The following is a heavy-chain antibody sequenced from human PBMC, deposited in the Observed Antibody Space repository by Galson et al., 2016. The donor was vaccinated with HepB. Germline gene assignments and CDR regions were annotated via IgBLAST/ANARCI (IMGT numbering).Heavy chain of an antibody. CDR1: GYTFKAYG. CDR3: ARDRYNAYVDAFDI. CDR2: ISPYNGDR. J-gene: IGHJ3*02. V-gene: IGHV1-18*04. Sequence: SVKVSCKASGYTFKAYGIAWVRQAPGQGLEWVGWISPYNGDRNYPQKFQDRVTMTTDTSTSTAYMELRSLESDDTAVYYCARDRYNAYVDAFDIWGQGTIVTVSS. D-gene: IGHD1-1*01.